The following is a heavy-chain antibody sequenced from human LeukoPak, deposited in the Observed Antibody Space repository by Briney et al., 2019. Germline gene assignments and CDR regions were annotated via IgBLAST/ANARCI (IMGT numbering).Heavy chain of an antibody. Sequence: SETLSLTCAVSGGSISSNSYYWGWIRQPPGKGLEWIGSIYYSGSTYYNPSLESRVTISVDKSKNQVSLNLRSVTAADTAMYYCARQGDRGYSYGSWGRGTPVTVSS. D-gene: IGHD5-18*01. CDR2: IYYSGST. J-gene: IGHJ4*02. CDR3: ARQGDRGYSYGS. CDR1: GGSISSNSYY. V-gene: IGHV4-39*07.